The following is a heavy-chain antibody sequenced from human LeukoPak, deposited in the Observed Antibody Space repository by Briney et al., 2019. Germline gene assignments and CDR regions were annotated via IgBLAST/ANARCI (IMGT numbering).Heavy chain of an antibody. Sequence: GGSLRLSCAASGFTFSSYWMSWVRQAPGKGLEWVANIKQDGSEKYYADSVKGRFTISRDNSKNTLYLQMNSLRAEDTAVYYCAKDLIEGYYYDSSGYLGDYWGQGTLVTVSS. V-gene: IGHV3-7*01. D-gene: IGHD3-22*01. CDR3: AKDLIEGYYYDSSGYLGDY. CDR1: GFTFSSYW. CDR2: IKQDGSEK. J-gene: IGHJ4*02.